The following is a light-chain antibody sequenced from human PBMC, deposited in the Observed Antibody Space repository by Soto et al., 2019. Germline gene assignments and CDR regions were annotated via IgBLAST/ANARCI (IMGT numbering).Light chain of an antibody. V-gene: IGKV1-8*01. CDR2: AAS. Sequence: IQMTQSPSSLSATKGDRVTITCRASQGISSYLAWYQQKPGKAPKLLIYAASTLQSGVPSRFSGSGSGTDFTLTISCLQSEDFATYYCQQYYSFPRTFGQGTKAAI. CDR1: QGISSY. CDR3: QQYYSFPRT. J-gene: IGKJ1*01.